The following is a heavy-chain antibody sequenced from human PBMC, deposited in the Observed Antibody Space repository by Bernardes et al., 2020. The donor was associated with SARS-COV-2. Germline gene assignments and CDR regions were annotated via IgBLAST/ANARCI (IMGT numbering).Heavy chain of an antibody. CDR2: LYYNGNS. J-gene: IGHJ3*02. D-gene: IGHD6-19*01. Sequence: SETLSLTCTVSGGSISSSSNHWGWIRQSPGKALEWIGSLYYNGNSYYNPSLKSPVSISLDPSKNQLSLNLISLTASDTAVYYCATSSRLKPYGSAWYGRTFDIWGQGTVVTVSS. V-gene: IGHV4-39*01. CDR1: GGSISSSSNH. CDR3: ATSSRLKPYGSAWYGRTFDI.